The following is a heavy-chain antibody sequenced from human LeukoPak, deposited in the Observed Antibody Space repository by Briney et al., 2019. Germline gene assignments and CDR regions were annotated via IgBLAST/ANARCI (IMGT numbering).Heavy chain of an antibody. CDR1: GYTFTSYG. CDR2: ISAYNGNT. V-gene: IGHV1-18*01. D-gene: IGHD3-22*01. CDR3: ARDVDSSGYYYYYYGMDV. Sequence: ASVKVSCKASGYTFTSYGISWVRQAPGQGLEWMGWISAYNGNTNYAQKLQGRVTMTTDTSTSTAYMELRSLRSDDTAVYYCARDVDSSGYYYYYYGMDVWGQGTTVTVSS. J-gene: IGHJ6*02.